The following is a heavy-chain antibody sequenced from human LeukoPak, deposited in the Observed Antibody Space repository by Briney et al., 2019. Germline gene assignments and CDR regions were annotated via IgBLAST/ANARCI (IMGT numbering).Heavy chain of an antibody. CDR3: ARGRAKLRGYYDMVDY. CDR1: GYTFTSYD. J-gene: IGHJ4*02. Sequence: GASVKVSCKASGYTFTSYDINWARQATGQGLEWMGWMNPNSGNTGYAQKFQGRVTITRNTSISTAYMELSSLRSEDTAVYYCARGRAKLRGYYDMVDYWGQGTLVTVSS. D-gene: IGHD3-22*01. CDR2: MNPNSGNT. V-gene: IGHV1-8*03.